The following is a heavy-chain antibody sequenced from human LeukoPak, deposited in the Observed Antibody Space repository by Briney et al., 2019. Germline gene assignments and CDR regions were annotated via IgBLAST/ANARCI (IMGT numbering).Heavy chain of an antibody. V-gene: IGHV4-39*07. D-gene: IGHD2-15*01. CDR3: ARGGGGRPILSGDTFYYYYYGMDV. Sequence: PSETLSLTCTVSGGSISSSSYYWGWIRQPPGKGLEWIGSIYYSGSTYYNPSLKSRVTISVDTSKNQFSLKLSSVTAADTAVYYCARGGGGRPILSGDTFYYYYYGMDVWGQGTTVTVSS. CDR1: GGSISSSSYY. CDR2: IYYSGST. J-gene: IGHJ6*02.